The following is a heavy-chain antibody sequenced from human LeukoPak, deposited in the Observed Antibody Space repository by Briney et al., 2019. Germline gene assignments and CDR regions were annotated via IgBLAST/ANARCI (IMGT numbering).Heavy chain of an antibody. V-gene: IGHV3-48*03. CDR3: ARDRQRWLQSPNDAFDI. CDR2: ISSSGSTI. CDR1: GFTSSSYE. J-gene: IGHJ3*02. D-gene: IGHD5-24*01. Sequence: GGSLRLSCAASGFTSSSYEMNWLRQAPGKGLEWVSYISSSGSTIYCADSVKGRFTISRDNANNSLYLQMNSLRAEDTAVYYCARDRQRWLQSPNDAFDIWGQGTMVTVSS.